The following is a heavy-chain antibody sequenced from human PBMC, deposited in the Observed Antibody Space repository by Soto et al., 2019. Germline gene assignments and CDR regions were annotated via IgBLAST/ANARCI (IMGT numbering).Heavy chain of an antibody. Sequence: EVHLVESGGGFIYPGGSLRLSCAASGLTISNAWMNWVRQAPGKGLEWVGRIKNNTEGGTTDYAAAVKGRFTVSRDDSKNTLYLQMNSLKTEDTAVYYCTTGSVEGVWGQGTTVTVSS. CDR1: GLTISNAW. J-gene: IGHJ6*02. D-gene: IGHD2-15*01. V-gene: IGHV3-15*07. CDR2: IKNNTEGGTT. CDR3: TTGSVEGV.